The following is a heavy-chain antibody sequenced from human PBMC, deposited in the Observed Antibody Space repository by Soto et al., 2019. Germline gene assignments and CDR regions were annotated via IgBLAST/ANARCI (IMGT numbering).Heavy chain of an antibody. Sequence: AQLVKSGADVKKPGASVKVSCKASGYTFTDHYMHWVRQAPGQGLEWLGWIKPNTGVTHFAQKFQGWVTMTRDTSINTAYMELTRLKSDDTAFYYCVRLPDEFGYGLDVWGQGATVTVSS. CDR1: GYTFTDHY. CDR3: VRLPDEFGYGLDV. V-gene: IGHV1-2*04. D-gene: IGHD3-10*01. J-gene: IGHJ6*02. CDR2: IKPNTGVT.